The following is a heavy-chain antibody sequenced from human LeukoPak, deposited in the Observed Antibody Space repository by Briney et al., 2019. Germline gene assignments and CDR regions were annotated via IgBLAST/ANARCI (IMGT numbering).Heavy chain of an antibody. Sequence: PGGSLRLSCAASGFTFSSYSMNWVRQAPGKGLEWVSSISSSSSYIYYADSVKGRFTISRDNAKNSLYLQMISLRAEDTAVYYCARDRGGSYWFDPWGQGTLVTVSS. V-gene: IGHV3-21*01. D-gene: IGHD1-26*01. J-gene: IGHJ5*02. CDR3: ARDRGGSYWFDP. CDR2: ISSSSSYI. CDR1: GFTFSSYS.